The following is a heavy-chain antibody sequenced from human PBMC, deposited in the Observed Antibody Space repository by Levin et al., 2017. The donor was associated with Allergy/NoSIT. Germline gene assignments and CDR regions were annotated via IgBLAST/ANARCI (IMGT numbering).Heavy chain of an antibody. J-gene: IGHJ4*02. V-gene: IGHV3-53*01. CDR3: ASGVSDDYGDYLRY. CDR1: GFTVSTNY. D-gene: IGHD4-17*01. CDR2: VYSGGAT. Sequence: GESLKISCAASGFTVSTNYMNWVRQAPGKGLEWVSVVYSGGATYYADSVKGRFTISRDNSKNTLYLQMNSPRAEDTAVYYCASGVSDDYGDYLRYWGQGTLVTVSS.